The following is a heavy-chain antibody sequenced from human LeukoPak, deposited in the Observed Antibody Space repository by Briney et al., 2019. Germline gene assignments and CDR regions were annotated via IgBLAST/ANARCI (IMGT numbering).Heavy chain of an antibody. V-gene: IGHV3-21*01. Sequence: GGSLRLSCAASELVFSAYTMNWVRQAPGKGLEWVSSISPTGEYIYYAESVKGRFTISRDNAENSLFLQMNSLRVDDTAIYFCARDRGTRNRYDGVDCWGQGTLVTVSS. CDR1: ELVFSAYT. CDR2: ISPTGEYI. J-gene: IGHJ4*02. CDR3: ARDRGTRNRYDGVDC. D-gene: IGHD5-12*01.